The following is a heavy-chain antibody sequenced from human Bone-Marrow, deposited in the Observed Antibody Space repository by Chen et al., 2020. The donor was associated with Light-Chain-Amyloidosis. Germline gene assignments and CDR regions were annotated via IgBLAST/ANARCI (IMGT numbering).Heavy chain of an antibody. CDR1: GFTFSSYE. CDR3: ARWEYNSGWYWLDS. V-gene: IGHV3-48*03. J-gene: IGHJ5*01. D-gene: IGHD6-19*01. Sequence: EVQLVESGGGLVQPGGSLRLSCAASGFTFSSYEMNWVRQAPGKGLEWVSYISSSGSTIYDADSVKGRFTISRDNAKNSLYLQMNSLRAEDTAVYYCARWEYNSGWYWLDSWGQGTLVTVSS. CDR2: ISSSGSTI.